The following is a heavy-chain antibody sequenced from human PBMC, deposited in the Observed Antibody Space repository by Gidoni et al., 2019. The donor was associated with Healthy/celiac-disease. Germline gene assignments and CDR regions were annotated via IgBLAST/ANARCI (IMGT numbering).Heavy chain of an antibody. CDR3: ARERYDSSGSGFDY. D-gene: IGHD3-22*01. J-gene: IGHJ4*02. CDR1: GFTFSSYS. V-gene: IGHV3-48*01. Sequence: EVQLVESGGGLVQPGGSLRLSCAASGFTFSSYSMNWVRQAPGKGLEWVSYISSSSSTIYYADSVKGRFTISRDNAKNSLYLQMNSLRAEDTAVYYCARERYDSSGSGFDYWGQGTLVTVSS. CDR2: ISSSSSTI.